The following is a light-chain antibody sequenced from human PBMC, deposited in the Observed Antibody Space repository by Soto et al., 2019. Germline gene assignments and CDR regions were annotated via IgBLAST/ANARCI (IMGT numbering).Light chain of an antibody. CDR1: QGIRYA. Sequence: DIQMTQSPSSLSASVGDRVTITCRASQGIRYALGWYQQKPGTAPKRLIYGASILQNGVPSRFGGSGSGTEFTLTISSLQPEDFAVYYCQQYGSSPETFGQGTKVDIK. CDR2: GAS. V-gene: IGKV1-17*01. CDR3: QQYGSSPET. J-gene: IGKJ1*01.